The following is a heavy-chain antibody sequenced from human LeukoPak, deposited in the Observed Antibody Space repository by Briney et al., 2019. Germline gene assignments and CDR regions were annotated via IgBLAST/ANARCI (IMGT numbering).Heavy chain of an antibody. D-gene: IGHD4-11*01. CDR1: GFIVSSNY. Sequence: GGSLRLSCAASGFIVSSNYMSWVRQAPGKGLEWVSAISGSGGSTYYADSVKGRFTISRDNSKNTLYLQMNSLRAEDTAVYYCAGNTVTPDYYYYGMDVWGQGTTVTVSS. CDR3: AGNTVTPDYYYYGMDV. V-gene: IGHV3-23*01. J-gene: IGHJ6*02. CDR2: ISGSGGST.